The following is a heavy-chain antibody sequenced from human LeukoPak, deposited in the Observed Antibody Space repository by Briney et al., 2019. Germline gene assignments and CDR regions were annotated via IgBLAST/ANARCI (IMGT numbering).Heavy chain of an antibody. CDR1: GYTFIGYY. J-gene: IGHJ3*02. Sequence: ASVKVSCKASGYTFIGYYLHWLRQAPGQGPEWMGWINPNSGGTNYSEKFQGRVTMTRDTSISTAYMELSRLRSDDTAVYYCARGSGYDFRAFDIWGRGKMVTVSS. CDR2: INPNSGGT. CDR3: ARGSGYDFRAFDI. V-gene: IGHV1-2*02. D-gene: IGHD5-12*01.